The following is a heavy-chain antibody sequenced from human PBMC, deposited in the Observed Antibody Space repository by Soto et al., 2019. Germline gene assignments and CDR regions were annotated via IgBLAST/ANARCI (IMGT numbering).Heavy chain of an antibody. CDR3: ARGEDDYGMDV. CDR2: IYHSGST. CDR1: GGSIGSGGYS. V-gene: IGHV4-30-2*01. J-gene: IGHJ6*02. Sequence: QLQLQESGSGLVKPSQTLSLTCAVSGGSIGSGGYSWSWIRQPPGKGLEWIGYIYHSGSTYYNPSLKRXXTXSXXRSKNQFSLKLSSVTAADTAVYYCARGEDDYGMDVWGQGTTVTVSS. D-gene: IGHD2-15*01.